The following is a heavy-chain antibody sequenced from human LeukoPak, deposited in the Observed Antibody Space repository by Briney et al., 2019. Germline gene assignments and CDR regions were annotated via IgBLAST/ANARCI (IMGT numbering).Heavy chain of an antibody. CDR1: GYTFTSYG. CDR2: ISAYNGNT. V-gene: IGHV1-18*01. Sequence: GASVKVSCKASGYTFTSYGISWVRQAPGQGLEWMGWISAYNGNTNYAQKLQGRVTMTTDTSTSTAYMELSSLRSEDTAVYYCATSTEVVISPFDYWGQGTLVTVSS. J-gene: IGHJ4*02. D-gene: IGHD3-22*01. CDR3: ATSTEVVISPFDY.